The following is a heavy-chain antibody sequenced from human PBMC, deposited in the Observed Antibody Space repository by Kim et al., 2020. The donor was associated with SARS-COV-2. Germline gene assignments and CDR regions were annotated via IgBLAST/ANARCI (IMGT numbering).Heavy chain of an antibody. V-gene: IGHV4-39*01. D-gene: IGHD6-19*01. Sequence: SETLSLTCTVSGGSISSSSYYWGWIRQPPGKGLEWIGSIYYSGSTYYNPSLKSRVTISVDTSKNQFCLKLSSVTAADTAVYYCARHVSSGWSPMGYYYGMDVWGQGTTVTFSS. CDR3: ARHVSSGWSPMGYYYGMDV. CDR1: GGSISSSSYY. J-gene: IGHJ6*02. CDR2: IYYSGST.